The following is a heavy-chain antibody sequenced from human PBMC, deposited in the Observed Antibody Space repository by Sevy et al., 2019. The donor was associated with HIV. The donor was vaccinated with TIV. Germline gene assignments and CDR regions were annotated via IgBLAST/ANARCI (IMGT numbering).Heavy chain of an antibody. J-gene: IGHJ4*02. CDR3: ARGGPNQQQLDYFDY. CDR1: GGSISTYY. D-gene: IGHD1-1*01. V-gene: IGHV4-59*01. Sequence: SETLSLTCTVSGGSISTYYWNWIRQPPGKGLEWIGYIYYSGNTNSNPSLTSRVSMSVDTSKNHFSLKLSSVTAADTAMYYCARGGPNQQQLDYFDYWGQGTLVTVSS. CDR2: IYYSGNT.